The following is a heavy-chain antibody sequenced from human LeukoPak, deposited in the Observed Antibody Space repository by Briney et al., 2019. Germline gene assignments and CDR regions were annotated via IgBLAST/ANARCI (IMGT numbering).Heavy chain of an antibody. CDR3: ARARRRYSGYDKSDYYYYYMDV. Sequence: ASVKVSCKASGYTFTGYYMHWVRQAPGQGLEWMGWINPNSGGPNYAQKFQGRVTMTRDTSISTAYMELSRLRSDDTAVYYCARARRRYSGYDKSDYYYYYMDVWGKGTTVTVSS. V-gene: IGHV1-2*02. J-gene: IGHJ6*03. D-gene: IGHD5-12*01. CDR1: GYTFTGYY. CDR2: INPNSGGP.